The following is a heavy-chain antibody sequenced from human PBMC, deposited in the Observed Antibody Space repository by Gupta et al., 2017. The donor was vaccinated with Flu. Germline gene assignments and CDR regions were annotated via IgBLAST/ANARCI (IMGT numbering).Heavy chain of an antibody. Sequence: QVQLQESGPGRVKPSQTLSLTCTVSGDSLTSGSPYWSWIRQPAGKGLEWIGRVYINGTTNYNPSLKSRVTMSIDTSNNQFSVNLSSVSAADTAVYFCARDRVVRGVLSGEKVFYYFGMDIWGQGAPVTVSS. J-gene: IGHJ6*02. CDR1: GDSLTSGSPY. V-gene: IGHV4-61*02. CDR2: VYINGTT. D-gene: IGHD3-10*01. CDR3: ARDRVVRGVLSGEKVFYYFGMDI.